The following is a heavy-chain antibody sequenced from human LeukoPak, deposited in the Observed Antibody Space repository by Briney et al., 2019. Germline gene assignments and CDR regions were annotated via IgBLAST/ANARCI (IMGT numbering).Heavy chain of an antibody. CDR2: INLNSGGT. Sequence: GASVKVSCKASGSTFICYYMHWVRQAPGQGLEWMGWINLNSGGTKYAQKFQGRVTMTRYTSITTAYMELSRLRSDDTAVYYCARDSAAAGGLSFDYWGQGTLATVSS. V-gene: IGHV1-2*02. CDR1: GSTFICYY. CDR3: ARDSAAAGGLSFDY. J-gene: IGHJ4*02. D-gene: IGHD6-13*01.